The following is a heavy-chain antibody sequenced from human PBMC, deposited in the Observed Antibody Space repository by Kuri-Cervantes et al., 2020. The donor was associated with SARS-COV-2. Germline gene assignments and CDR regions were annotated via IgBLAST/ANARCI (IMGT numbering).Heavy chain of an antibody. CDR1: GASISETIFW. V-gene: IGHV4-39*01. J-gene: IGHJ4*02. CDR2: IYYRGNT. Sequence: SETLSLTCIVSGASISETIFWWGWIRQPPGRGLEWIGSIYYRGNTYYNPSLKSRVTISVDTSKNQFSLKLTSVTATDTAMYYCVRLPPPFKGVVPAHWGQGTLVTVSS. CDR3: VRLPPPFKGVVPAH. D-gene: IGHD2-8*01.